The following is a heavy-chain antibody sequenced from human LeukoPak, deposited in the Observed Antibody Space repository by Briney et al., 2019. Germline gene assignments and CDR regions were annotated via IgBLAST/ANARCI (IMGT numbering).Heavy chain of an antibody. D-gene: IGHD1-14*01. CDR1: GFSFSTYY. J-gene: IGHJ4*02. CDR2: IRSSSTYI. V-gene: IGHV3-21*01. CDR3: ARENHGSFDY. Sequence: GGSLTLSCAASGFSFSTYYVKWVRPAPGEGLEWVSCIRSSSTYIYYADSVRGRFAISRDNAKNSLYLQMNSLRAEDTAVYYCARENHGSFDYWGQGSLVTVSS.